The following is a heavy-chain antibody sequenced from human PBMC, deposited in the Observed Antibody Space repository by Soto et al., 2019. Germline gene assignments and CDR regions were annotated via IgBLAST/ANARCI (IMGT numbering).Heavy chain of an antibody. J-gene: IGHJ3*01. CDR3: ARGHFGVVND. V-gene: IGHV4-30-2*01. CDR2: IYHSGST. CDR1: GGSISSGGYS. D-gene: IGHD3-3*01. Sequence: TLSLTCAGSGGSISSGGYSWSWIRQPPGKGLEWIGYIYHSGSTYYNPSLKSRVTISVDRSKNQFSLKLSSVTAADTAVYYCARGHFGVVNDWGQGTMVTVSS.